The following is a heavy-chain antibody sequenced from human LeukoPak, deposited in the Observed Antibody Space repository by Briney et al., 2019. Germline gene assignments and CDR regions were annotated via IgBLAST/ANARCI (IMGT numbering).Heavy chain of an antibody. Sequence: GGSLRLSCAASGFTFSSYGMHWVRQAPGKGLEWVAVISYDGSNKYYADSVKGRFTISRGNSKNTLYLQMNSLRAEDTAVYYCAKDSPFYDSSSDAFDIWGQGTMVTVSS. D-gene: IGHD3-22*01. CDR3: AKDSPFYDSSSDAFDI. V-gene: IGHV3-30*18. J-gene: IGHJ3*02. CDR2: ISYDGSNK. CDR1: GFTFSSYG.